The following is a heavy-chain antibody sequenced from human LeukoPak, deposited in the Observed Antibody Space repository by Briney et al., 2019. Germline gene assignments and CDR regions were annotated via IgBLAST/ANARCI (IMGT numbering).Heavy chain of an antibody. CDR2: IYYSGST. CDR1: GGSISSGGYY. V-gene: IGHV4-31*03. D-gene: IGHD3-16*01. J-gene: IGHJ4*02. CDR3: ARAYGLGYYFDY. Sequence: SETLSLTCTVSGGSISSGGYYWSWIRQHPGKGLEWIGYIYYSGSTYYNPSLKSRVTISVDTSKNQFSLKLSSVTAADTAVYYCARAYGLGYYFDYWGQGTLVTVSS.